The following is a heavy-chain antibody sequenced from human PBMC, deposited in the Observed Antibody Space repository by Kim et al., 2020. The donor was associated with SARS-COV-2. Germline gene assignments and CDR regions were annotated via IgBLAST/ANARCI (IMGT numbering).Heavy chain of an antibody. J-gene: IGHJ4*02. CDR3: AIGGKNY. CDR2: SSMYI. Sequence: SSMYIYYADSVKGRYNKYRDNAKNSLYLQMNGQGAEDTAVYYCAIGGKNYWGQGTLVTVSS. D-gene: IGHD1-1*01. V-gene: IGHV3-21*01.